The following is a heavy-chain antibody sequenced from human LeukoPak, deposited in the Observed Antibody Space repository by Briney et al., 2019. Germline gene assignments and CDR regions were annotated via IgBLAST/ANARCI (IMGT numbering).Heavy chain of an antibody. V-gene: IGHV4-34*01. Sequence: SETLSLTCAVYGGSFSGYYWSWIRQPPGKGLEWIGSIYYSGSTYYNPSLKSRVTISVDTSKNQFSLKLSSVTAADTAVYYCARLTNYDFWSGLGIYFDYWGQGTLVTVSS. CDR3: ARLTNYDFWSGLGIYFDY. CDR2: IYYSGST. J-gene: IGHJ4*02. CDR1: GGSFSGYY. D-gene: IGHD3-3*01.